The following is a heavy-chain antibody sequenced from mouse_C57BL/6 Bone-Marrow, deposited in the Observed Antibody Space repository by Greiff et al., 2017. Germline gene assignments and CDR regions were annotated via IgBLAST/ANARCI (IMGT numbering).Heavy chain of an antibody. Sequence: QVQLKQPGAELVMPGASVKLSCKASGYTFTSYWMHWVKQRPGQGLEWIGEIDPSDSYTNYNQKFKGKSTLTVDKSSSTAYMQLSSLTAEDSAVDYCARELRPHYFDYWGQGTTLTVSA. D-gene: IGHD3-2*02. J-gene: IGHJ2*01. CDR1: GYTFTSYW. V-gene: IGHV1-69*01. CDR3: ARELRPHYFDY. CDR2: IDPSDSYT.